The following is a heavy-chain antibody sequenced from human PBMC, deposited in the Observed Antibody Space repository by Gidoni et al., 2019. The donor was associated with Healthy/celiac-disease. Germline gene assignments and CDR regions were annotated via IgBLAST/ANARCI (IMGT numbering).Heavy chain of an antibody. CDR2: IWYDGSNK. Sequence: QVQLVESGGGVVQPGRSLRLSCAASGFTFSSYGMHWVRQAPGKGLEWVAVIWYDGSNKYYADSVKGRFTISRDNSKNTLYLQMNSLRAEDTAVYYCARDFQFGGIAVAGLFDYWGQGTLVTVSS. V-gene: IGHV3-33*01. J-gene: IGHJ4*02. CDR1: GFTFSSYG. D-gene: IGHD6-19*01. CDR3: ARDFQFGGIAVAGLFDY.